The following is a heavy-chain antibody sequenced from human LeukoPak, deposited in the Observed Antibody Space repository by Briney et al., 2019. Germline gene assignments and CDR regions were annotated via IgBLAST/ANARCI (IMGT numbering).Heavy chain of an antibody. V-gene: IGHV4-4*02. D-gene: IGHD2-21*02. CDR2: IYHSGST. CDR3: AVYCGGDCYSGVSNWFDP. Sequence: PSETLSLTCAVSGGSISSSNWWSWVRQPPGKGLEWIGEIYHSGSTNYNPSLKSRVTISVDKSKNQFSLKLSSVTAADTAVYYCAVYCGGDCYSGVSNWFDPWGQGTLVTVSS. CDR1: GGSISSSNW. J-gene: IGHJ5*02.